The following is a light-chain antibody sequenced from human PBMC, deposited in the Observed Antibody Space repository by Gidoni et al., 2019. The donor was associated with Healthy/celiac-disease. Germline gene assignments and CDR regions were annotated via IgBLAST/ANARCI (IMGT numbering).Light chain of an antibody. CDR3: TSFTSTFTYV. CDR1: SSDIGRYNH. J-gene: IGLJ1*01. CDR2: EVT. V-gene: IGLV2-14*01. Sequence: QSALPQPASVSGSPGQSITFSCTGTSSDIGRYNHVSWYQQHPGKAPKLLIYEVTYRPSGVSSRFSGSKSGNSASLTISGLQAEDEGDYYCTSFTSTFTYVFGTGTRVTVL.